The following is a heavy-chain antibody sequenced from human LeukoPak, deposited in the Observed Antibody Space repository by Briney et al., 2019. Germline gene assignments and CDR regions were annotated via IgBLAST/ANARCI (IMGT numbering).Heavy chain of an antibody. Sequence: GASVKVSCRASGYTFTSYYMHWVRRAPGQGLEWMGIIDPSGGSTSYAQKFQGRVTMTRDTSTSTVYMELSSLRSEDTAVYYCARDIRITGTQSIIYWGQGTLVTVSS. CDR3: ARDIRITGTQSIIY. J-gene: IGHJ4*02. V-gene: IGHV1-46*01. CDR2: IDPSGGST. D-gene: IGHD1-7*01. CDR1: GYTFTSYY.